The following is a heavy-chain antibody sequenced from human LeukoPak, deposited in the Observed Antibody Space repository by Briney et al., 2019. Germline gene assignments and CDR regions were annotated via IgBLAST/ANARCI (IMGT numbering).Heavy chain of an antibody. CDR1: GFTFSSYA. CDR3: ARSGYTRFDY. Sequence: GGSLRLSCAASGFTFSSYAMSWVRQAPGKGLEWVSRFSGSGGDTYYADSVKGRFTISRDNSKNTLYLQMNSLRAEDTAVYYCARSGYTRFDYWGQGTLVTVSS. D-gene: IGHD5-24*01. CDR2: FSGSGGDT. J-gene: IGHJ4*02. V-gene: IGHV3-23*01.